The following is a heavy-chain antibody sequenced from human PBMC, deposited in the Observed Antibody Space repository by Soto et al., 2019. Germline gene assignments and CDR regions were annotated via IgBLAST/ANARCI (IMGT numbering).Heavy chain of an antibody. CDR3: ARDAPYYYDSSGSTRRWFDP. D-gene: IGHD3-22*01. CDR1: GYSISSGYY. V-gene: IGHV4-38-2*02. CDR2: IYHSGST. Sequence: SKTLSLTCAVSGYSISSGYYWGFIRQPPGKGLEWIGSIYHSGSTYYNPSLKSRVTISVDTSKNQFSLKLSSVTAADTAVYYCARDAPYYYDSSGSTRRWFDPWGQGTLVTVSS. J-gene: IGHJ5*02.